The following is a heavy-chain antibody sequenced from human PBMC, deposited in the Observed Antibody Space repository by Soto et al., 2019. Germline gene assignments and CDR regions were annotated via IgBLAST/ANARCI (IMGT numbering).Heavy chain of an antibody. J-gene: IGHJ6*02. V-gene: IGHV3-30-3*01. CDR2: ISYDGSNK. Sequence: GGSLRLSCAASGFTFSSYAMHWVRQAPGKGLEWVAVISYDGSNKYYADSVKGRFTISRDNSKNTLYLQMNSLRAEDTAVYYCARFRVSATRDPYYYYSYRMDVWGQGPTVISSS. CDR1: GFTFSSYA. CDR3: ARFRVSATRDPYYYYSYRMDV. D-gene: IGHD2-15*01.